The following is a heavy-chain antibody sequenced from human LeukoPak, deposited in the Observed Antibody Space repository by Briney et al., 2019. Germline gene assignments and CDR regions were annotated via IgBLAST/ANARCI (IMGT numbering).Heavy chain of an antibody. J-gene: IGHJ5*02. D-gene: IGHD6-13*01. Sequence: GASVMVSCKASGYTFTSYDINWVRHAPGQRLEWMGWINAGNGNTKYSQKFQGRVTITRDTSASRAYMELSSLRSEDTAVYYCARDLRNSYSSSWLFDPWGQGTLVTVSS. CDR1: GYTFTSYD. V-gene: IGHV1-3*01. CDR3: ARDLRNSYSSSWLFDP. CDR2: INAGNGNT.